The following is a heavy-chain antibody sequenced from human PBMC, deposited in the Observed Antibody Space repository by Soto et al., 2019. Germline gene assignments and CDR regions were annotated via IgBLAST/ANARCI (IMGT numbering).Heavy chain of an antibody. CDR3: AKVSPSRIAARPGGSDY. CDR1: GFTFSSYA. Sequence: PGGSLRLSCAASGFTFSSYAMSWVRQAPGKGLEWVSAISGSGGSTYYADSVKGRFTISRDNSKNTLYLQMNSLRAEDTAVYYCAKVSPSRIAARPGGSDYWGQGTLVTVSS. V-gene: IGHV3-23*01. CDR2: ISGSGGST. D-gene: IGHD6-6*01. J-gene: IGHJ4*02.